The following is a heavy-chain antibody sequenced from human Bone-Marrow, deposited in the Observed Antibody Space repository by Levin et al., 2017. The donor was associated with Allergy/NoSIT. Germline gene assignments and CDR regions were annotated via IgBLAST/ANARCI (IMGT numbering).Heavy chain of an antibody. J-gene: IGHJ4*02. CDR3: ARGRAVEYYFDS. D-gene: IGHD6-19*01. Sequence: GESLKISCTASGFTFSSYWMTWVRQAPGKGLEWVANIKQDGSEKHYVDSVKGRFTISRDNDKNSVFLQMKRLRVEDTAVYYCARGRAVEYYFDSWGQGILVTVSS. V-gene: IGHV3-7*01. CDR1: GFTFSSYW. CDR2: IKQDGSEK.